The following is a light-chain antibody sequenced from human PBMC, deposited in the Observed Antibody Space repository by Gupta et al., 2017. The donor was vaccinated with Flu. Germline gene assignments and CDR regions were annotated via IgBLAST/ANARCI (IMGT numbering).Light chain of an antibody. CDR2: EVS. Sequence: SALTQPASVSGSPGQSITISCTGTSSDVGGYNYVSWYQQHPGKAPKLMIYEVSNRPSGVATRFSGSKSGNTPSLTISGLKAEDEADYYGSSYTSSSTLVFGGGTKLTVL. CDR3: SSYTSSSTLV. J-gene: IGLJ3*02. CDR1: SSDVGGYNY. V-gene: IGLV2-14*01.